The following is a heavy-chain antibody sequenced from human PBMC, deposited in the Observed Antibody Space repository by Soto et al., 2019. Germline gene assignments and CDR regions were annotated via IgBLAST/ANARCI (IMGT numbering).Heavy chain of an antibody. D-gene: IGHD3-22*01. J-gene: IGHJ4*02. CDR3: AKDRDYYDSSGYFFDY. CDR2: ISGSGGST. V-gene: IGHV3-23*01. Sequence: GGSLRLSCAASGFTFSSYAMSWVRQAPGKGLEWVSAISGSGGSTYYADSVKGRFTISRDNSKNTLYLQMNSLRAEDTAVYYCAKDRDYYDSSGYFFDYWGQGTLVTVSS. CDR1: GFTFSSYA.